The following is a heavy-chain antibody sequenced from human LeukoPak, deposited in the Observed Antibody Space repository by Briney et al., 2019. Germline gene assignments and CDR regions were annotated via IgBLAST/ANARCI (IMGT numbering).Heavy chain of an antibody. Sequence: GGSLRLSCAASGFTFSGSAMHWVRQASGKGLEWVGRIRSKANSYATAYAASVKGRFTISRDDSKNTAYLQLNRLKTDDTPVYYCTRHEERITMIVVGHDYWGQGTLVTVSS. CDR1: GFTFSGSA. V-gene: IGHV3-73*01. J-gene: IGHJ4*02. CDR3: TRHEERITMIVVGHDY. CDR2: IRSKANSYAT. D-gene: IGHD3-22*01.